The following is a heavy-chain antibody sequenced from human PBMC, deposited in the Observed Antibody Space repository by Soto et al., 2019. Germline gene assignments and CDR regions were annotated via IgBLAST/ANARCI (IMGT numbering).Heavy chain of an antibody. V-gene: IGHV3-33*03. CDR3: XXXXXXXXXXXXYLDY. CDR2: IRFDGSNI. J-gene: IGHJ4*02. Sequence: QVLLVESGGGVVQPGRSLRLSCAASESIFRGHGMHWVRQAPGKXXEWVAIIRFDGSNINYADFVRGRFTISRDNFKXXXXXXXXXXXXXXXXXXXXXXXXXXXXXXXXYLDYWGQGTLVTVSA. CDR1: ESIFRGHG.